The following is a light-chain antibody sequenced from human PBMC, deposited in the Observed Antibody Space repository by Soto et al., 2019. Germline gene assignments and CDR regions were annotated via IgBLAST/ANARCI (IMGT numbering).Light chain of an antibody. V-gene: IGKV3-15*01. CDR2: GAS. J-gene: IGKJ4*01. CDR1: QSVSSN. Sequence: EIVMTQSPATLSVSPGESATLSCRASQSVSSNLAWYQQKPGQAPRLLIYGASTRATGIPARLSGSGSGTEFTLTISSLQSEDFAVYYCQQYNNWPPLTFGGGTKVEIK. CDR3: QQYNNWPPLT.